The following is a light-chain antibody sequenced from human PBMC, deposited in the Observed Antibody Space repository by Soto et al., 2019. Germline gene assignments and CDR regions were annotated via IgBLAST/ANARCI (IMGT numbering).Light chain of an antibody. J-gene: IGKJ1*01. V-gene: IGKV1-5*03. CDR1: QSIDSW. Sequence: DIQMTQSPSTLSASVGDRVTITCRASQSIDSWLAWYQHKPGKAPKLLIFKASTLETGVPSRFSGSGSETEFTLTISSLQPDYAATYYCQPDNSYSRTFGQGTKVEIK. CDR2: KAS. CDR3: QPDNSYSRT.